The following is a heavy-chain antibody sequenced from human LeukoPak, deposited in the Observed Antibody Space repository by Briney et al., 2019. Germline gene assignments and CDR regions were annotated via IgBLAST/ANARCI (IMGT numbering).Heavy chain of an antibody. CDR3: AREGSGGSYYPDDAFDI. D-gene: IGHD1-26*01. CDR1: GGTFSSYA. Sequence: ASVKVSCKASGGTFSSYAISWVRQAPGQGLEWMGWINPNSGGTNYAQKFQGRVTMTRDTSISTAYMELSRLRSDDTAVYYCAREGSGGSYYPDDAFDIWGQGTMVTVSS. CDR2: INPNSGGT. J-gene: IGHJ3*02. V-gene: IGHV1-2*02.